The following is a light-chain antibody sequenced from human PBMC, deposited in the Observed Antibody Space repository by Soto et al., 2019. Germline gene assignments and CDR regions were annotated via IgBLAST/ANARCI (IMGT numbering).Light chain of an antibody. J-gene: IGLJ2*01. Sequence: QSALTQPASVSGSPGQSVTISCTGTSTDVVGYNFVSWYQQHPGKAPKLMIFEVNKRPSGVSNRFSGSKSGNTASLTISGLQAEDEADYYCSLCTSRTTQVFGAGTKLTVL. V-gene: IGLV2-14*01. CDR1: STDVVGYNF. CDR2: EVN. CDR3: SLCTSRTTQV.